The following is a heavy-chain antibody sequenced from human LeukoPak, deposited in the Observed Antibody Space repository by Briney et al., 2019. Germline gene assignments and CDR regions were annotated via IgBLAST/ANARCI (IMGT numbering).Heavy chain of an antibody. D-gene: IGHD3-9*01. Sequence: GGSLRLSCAASGFTFSSYSMTWVRQAPGKGLEWVSSISSSSSYIYYADSVKGRFTISRDNAKNSLYLQMNSLRAEDTAVYYCARGAPYDILTTADYWGQGTLVTVSS. CDR1: GFTFSSYS. CDR2: ISSSSSYI. V-gene: IGHV3-21*01. CDR3: ARGAPYDILTTADY. J-gene: IGHJ4*02.